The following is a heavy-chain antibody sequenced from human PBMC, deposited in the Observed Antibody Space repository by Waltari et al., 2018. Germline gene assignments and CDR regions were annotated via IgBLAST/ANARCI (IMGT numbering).Heavy chain of an antibody. CDR3: ARGEGSSWYYYFDY. Sequence: QVQLVQSGAEVKKPGASVKVSCKASGYTFTGYYMHWVRQAPGQGLEWMGWSNPNSVGTNYAQKFQGRVTMTRDTSKNQFSLKLSSVTAADTAVYYCARGEGSSWYYYFDYWGQGTLVTVSS. D-gene: IGHD6-13*01. CDR2: SNPNSVGT. CDR1: GYTFTGYY. J-gene: IGHJ4*02. V-gene: IGHV1-2*02.